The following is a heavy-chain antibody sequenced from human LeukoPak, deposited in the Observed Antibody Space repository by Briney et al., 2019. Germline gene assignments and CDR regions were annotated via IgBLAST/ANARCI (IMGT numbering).Heavy chain of an antibody. CDR1: GGIFSSYT. CDR3: ARDLLESRWYYPLGVDY. V-gene: IGHV1-69*04. J-gene: IGHJ4*02. Sequence: SVKVSCKASGGIFSSYTFNWVRQAPGQGLEWMGRITPIPGITNYAETFQGRVTMTTDTSTSTAYMELRSLRSDDTAVYYCARDLLESRWYYPLGVDYWGQGTLVTVSS. D-gene: IGHD4-23*01. CDR2: ITPIPGIT.